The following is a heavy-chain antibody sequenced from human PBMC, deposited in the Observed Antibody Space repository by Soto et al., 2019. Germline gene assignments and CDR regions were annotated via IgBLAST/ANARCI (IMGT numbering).Heavy chain of an antibody. D-gene: IGHD1-26*01. J-gene: IGHJ6*03. V-gene: IGHV4-59*08. Sequence: SETLSLTCTVSGGSISNYYWSWIRQPPGKGLEWIGYIYYSWSTNYNPSLKSRVTISVDTSKNQFSLKLSSVTASDSAVYYCARHVRRGFYYYMDVWGKGTTVTVSS. CDR3: ARHVRRGFYYYMDV. CDR2: IYYSWST. CDR1: GGSISNYY.